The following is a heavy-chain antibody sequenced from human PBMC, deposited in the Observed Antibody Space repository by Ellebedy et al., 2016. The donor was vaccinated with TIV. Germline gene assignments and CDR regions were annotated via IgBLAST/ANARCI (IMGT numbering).Heavy chain of an antibody. D-gene: IGHD2-15*01. CDR1: GFTFSSYA. V-gene: IGHV3-23*01. CDR2: ISGSGGRT. CDR3: AKGCGGSCYWEAY. J-gene: IGHJ4*02. Sequence: PGGSLRLPCAASGFTFSSYAMSWVRQAPGKGLEWVSAISGSGGRTDYADSVTGRFTISRDNSRNTLYLQMNSLRAEDTAVYYCAKGCGGSCYWEAYWGQGTLVTVSS.